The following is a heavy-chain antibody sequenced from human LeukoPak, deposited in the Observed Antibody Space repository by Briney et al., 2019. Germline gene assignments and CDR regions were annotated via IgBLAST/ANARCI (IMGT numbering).Heavy chain of an antibody. CDR1: GFTFSSYA. CDR2: ISGSGGST. V-gene: IGHV3-23*01. J-gene: IGHJ4*02. D-gene: IGHD2-2*01. CDR3: AKGGYASMARFDY. Sequence: GGSLRPSCAASGFTFSSYAMSWVRQAPGKGLEWVSAISGSGGSTYYADSVKGRFTISRDNSKNTLYLQSNSLRAEDTAVYYSAKGGYASMARFDYWGQGTLVTVPS.